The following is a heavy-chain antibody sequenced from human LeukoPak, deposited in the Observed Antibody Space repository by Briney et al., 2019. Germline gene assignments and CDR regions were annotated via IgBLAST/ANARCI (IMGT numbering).Heavy chain of an antibody. V-gene: IGHV3-7*01. CDR2: IKQDGSEK. D-gene: IGHD2/OR15-2a*01. CDR3: ARDLNRVFYFDC. Sequence: GGSLRLSCAASGFTFSTYWMTWVRQTQGKGLEWVANIKQDGSEKYYVDSVKGRFTISRDNAKNSLYLQMNSLRAEDTAVYYCARDLNRVFYFDCWGQGTLVTVSS. CDR1: GFTFSTYW. J-gene: IGHJ4*02.